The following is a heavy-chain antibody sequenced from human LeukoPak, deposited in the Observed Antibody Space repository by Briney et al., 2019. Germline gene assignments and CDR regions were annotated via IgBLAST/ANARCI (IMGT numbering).Heavy chain of an antibody. D-gene: IGHD5-12*01. Sequence: SVKVSCKASGGTFSSYAISWVRQAPGQGLEWMGGIIPIFGTANYAQKFQGRVTITADESTSTAYMELSSLRSEDTAVYYCVSYPRVDSGYDYDYYYGMDVWGKGTTVTVSS. CDR2: IIPIFGTA. CDR1: GGTFSSYA. J-gene: IGHJ6*04. CDR3: VSYPRVDSGYDYDYYYGMDV. V-gene: IGHV1-69*13.